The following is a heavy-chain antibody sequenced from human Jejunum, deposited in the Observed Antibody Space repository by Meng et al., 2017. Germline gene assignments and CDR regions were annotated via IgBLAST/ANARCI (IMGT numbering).Heavy chain of an antibody. CDR1: GGSINSYY. V-gene: IGHV4-59*01. CDR3: ARSGAAHSRMDY. D-gene: IGHD6-13*01. Sequence: GSLRLSCTVSGGSINSYYWSWIRQPPGKGLEWIGYIYYSGSTNYNPSLKSRVTISVDTSKNQFSLKLSSVTAADTAVYYCARSGAAHSRMDYWGQGTLVTVSS. J-gene: IGHJ4*02. CDR2: IYYSGST.